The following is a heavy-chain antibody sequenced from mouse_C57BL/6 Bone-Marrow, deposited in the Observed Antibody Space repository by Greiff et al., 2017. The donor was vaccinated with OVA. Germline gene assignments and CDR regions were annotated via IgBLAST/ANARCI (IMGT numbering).Heavy chain of an antibody. CDR2: IYPGSGNT. CDR3: SLTGTRGVYFDY. D-gene: IGHD4-1*01. Sequence: QVQLQQSGAELVRPGASVKLSCKASGYTFTDYYINWVKQRPGQGLEWIARIYPGSGNTYYNEKFKGKATLTAEKSSSTAYMQLSSLTSEDSAVYFCSLTGTRGVYFDYWGQGTTLTVSS. J-gene: IGHJ2*01. V-gene: IGHV1-76*01. CDR1: GYTFTDYY.